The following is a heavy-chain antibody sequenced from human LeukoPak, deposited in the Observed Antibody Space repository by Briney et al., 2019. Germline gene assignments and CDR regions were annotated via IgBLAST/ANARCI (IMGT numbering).Heavy chain of an antibody. CDR2: ISHSGST. J-gene: IGHJ4*02. CDR1: GGSISISNSNW. V-gene: IGHV4-4*02. Sequence: PSETLSLTCAVSGGSISISNSNWWSWVRQPPGKGLEWIGEISHSGSTNYNPSLKSRVTISVDKSRNQFSLRLSSVTAADTAVYYCGVSADSSGYCYYWGQGTLVTVSS. CDR3: GVSADSSGYCYY. D-gene: IGHD3-22*01.